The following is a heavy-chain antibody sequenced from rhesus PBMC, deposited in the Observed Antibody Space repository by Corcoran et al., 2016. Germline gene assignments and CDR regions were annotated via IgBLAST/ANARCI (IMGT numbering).Heavy chain of an antibody. CDR3: TRSTWDCSSYPAGCFEF. V-gene: IGHV3-183*01. CDR1: GFTFGDYG. CDR2: ISSASSYI. J-gene: IGHJ1*01. Sequence: VQPGGSLRLSCAASGFTFGDYGMHWVRQAPGKGLEWVSSISSASSYIYYADSVKGRFTISRDNAKNSLSLQMSSLRAEDTAVYYCTRSTWDCSSYPAGCFEFWGQGALVTVSS. D-gene: IGHD4-29*01.